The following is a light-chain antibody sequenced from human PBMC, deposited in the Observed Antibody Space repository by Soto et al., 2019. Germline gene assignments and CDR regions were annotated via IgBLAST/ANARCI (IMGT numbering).Light chain of an antibody. Sequence: QSVLTQTASVSGSPGQSITISCTGTRSDFGGYNLVSWFQQSPGKVPKLIIYEVSKRPSGVSDRFSGSKTDDTASLTISGLQAEDEADYFCCSYAGYSTLVFGTGTKVTVL. CDR1: RSDFGGYNL. CDR3: CSYAGYSTLV. J-gene: IGLJ1*01. V-gene: IGLV2-23*02. CDR2: EVS.